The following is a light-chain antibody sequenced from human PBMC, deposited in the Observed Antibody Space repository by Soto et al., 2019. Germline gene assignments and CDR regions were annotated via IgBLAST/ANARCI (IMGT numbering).Light chain of an antibody. V-gene: IGKV3-15*01. J-gene: IGKJ3*01. Sequence: EIVMTQSPGILSLSPGETATLSCRARQSVSTKLAWYQQRPGQTPRLLIYNASTRATGVPARFSGGGSVTEFSLTISSLQSDDLAVYYCHQYNTWPPHFTFGPGTKVDVK. CDR2: NAS. CDR1: QSVSTK. CDR3: HQYNTWPPHFT.